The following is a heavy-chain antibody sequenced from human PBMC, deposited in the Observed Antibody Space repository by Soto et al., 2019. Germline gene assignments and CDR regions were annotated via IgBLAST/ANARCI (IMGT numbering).Heavy chain of an antibody. Sequence: PSGTLSLPCPVPDYSITSHSYYWGWIRQSPGREMQWIGTMHHAGTTSYTPSLQSRATIAIDAAKNQKFLKLISVTAADTAVYYCARVLGEQRNPDFVGFDSWGQGTQVTVSS. CDR3: ARVLGEQRNPDFVGFDS. CDR1: DYSITSHSYY. J-gene: IGHJ4*02. D-gene: IGHD3-3*01. CDR2: MHHAGTT. V-gene: IGHV4-39*01.